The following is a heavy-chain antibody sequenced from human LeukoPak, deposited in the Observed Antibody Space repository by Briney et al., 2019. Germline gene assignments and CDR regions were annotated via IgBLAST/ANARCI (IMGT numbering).Heavy chain of an antibody. CDR1: GYSFTSYW. Sequence: GESLQISCNGSGYSFTSYWIGWLRQMPGKGLEWMGIIYPDDCDTRYSPSFQGQVTISADTSMSTAYLQWSSLKASDTAMYYCARHHSSAYCGGDCYSNDAFDIWGQGTMVTVSS. D-gene: IGHD2-21*02. J-gene: IGHJ3*02. CDR2: IYPDDCDT. V-gene: IGHV5-51*01. CDR3: ARHHSSAYCGGDCYSNDAFDI.